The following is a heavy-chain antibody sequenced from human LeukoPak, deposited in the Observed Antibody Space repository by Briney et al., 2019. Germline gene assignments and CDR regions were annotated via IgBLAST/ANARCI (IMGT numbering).Heavy chain of an antibody. Sequence: GGSLRLSCAASGFTISSYYMSWVRQAPGKGLEWVSVIYSGGSTYYADSVKVRFTISRDNSKNTLYLQMNSLRAEDTAVYYCARDHEYSKLGAVGYYYYGLDVWGQGTTVTVSS. D-gene: IGHD6-6*01. J-gene: IGHJ6*02. CDR1: GFTISSYY. V-gene: IGHV3-66*01. CDR2: IYSGGST. CDR3: ARDHEYSKLGAVGYYYYGLDV.